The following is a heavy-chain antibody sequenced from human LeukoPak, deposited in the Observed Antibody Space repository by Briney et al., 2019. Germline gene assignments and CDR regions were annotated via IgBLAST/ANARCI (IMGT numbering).Heavy chain of an antibody. Sequence: ASVKVSCKASGYTFTSNYIHWVRQAPGQGLEWMGMIYPRDGSTSYAQKFQGRVTVTRDTSISTAYMELSSLRSEDTAVYYCARVGYDSMADWGRGTLVTVSS. CDR3: ARVGYDSMAD. V-gene: IGHV1-46*01. D-gene: IGHD5-12*01. CDR2: IYPRDGST. CDR1: GYTFTSNY. J-gene: IGHJ4*02.